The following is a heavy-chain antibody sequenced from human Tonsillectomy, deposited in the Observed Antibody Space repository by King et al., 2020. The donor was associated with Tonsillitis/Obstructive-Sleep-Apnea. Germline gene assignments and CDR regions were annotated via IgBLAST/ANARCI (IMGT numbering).Heavy chain of an antibody. CDR1: GYSFTSYW. D-gene: IGHD3-3*01. CDR2: IYPGDFDT. CDR3: ARRWKIFGKAVWFDP. V-gene: IGHV5-51*01. Sequence: VQLVQSGAEVKKPGESLKISCKGSGYSFTSYWIGWVRQMPGKGLEWMGIIYPGDFDTRYSPSFQGQFTISADKSISTAYLHWSSLKASDTAMYYCARRWKIFGKAVWFDPWGQGTLVTVSS. J-gene: IGHJ5*02.